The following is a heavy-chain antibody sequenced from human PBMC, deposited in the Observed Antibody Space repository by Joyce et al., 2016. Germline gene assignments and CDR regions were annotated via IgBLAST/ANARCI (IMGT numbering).Heavy chain of an antibody. CDR1: GDSFSTHY. D-gene: IGHD3-3*01. Sequence: QVQVQQWGAGLLKPSETLSLTCAVYGDSFSTHYWTWVRQSPAPGLEWIGEVKHRGTTNYRPSLKSRVAISVDTSKSQLTLNLTSVTAADTAVYYCARGGHMAIFGTTRHYYDLDVWGQGTTVVVSS. V-gene: IGHV4-34*02. J-gene: IGHJ6*02. CDR3: ARGGHMAIFGTTRHYYDLDV. CDR2: VKHRGTT.